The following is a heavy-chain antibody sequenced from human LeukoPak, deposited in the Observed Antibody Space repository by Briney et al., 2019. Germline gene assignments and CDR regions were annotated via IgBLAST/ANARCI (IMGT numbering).Heavy chain of an antibody. D-gene: IGHD2-21*02. CDR2: IIPILGIA. V-gene: IGHV1-69*04. J-gene: IGHJ4*02. CDR1: GYTFTSYY. CDR3: ASDRASHIVVVTAPVDY. Sequence: GASVKVSCKASGYTFTSYYMHWVRQAPGQGLEWMGRIIPILGIANYAQKFQGRVTITADKSTSTAYMELSSLRPEDTAVYYCASDRASHIVVVTAPVDYWGQGTLVTVSS.